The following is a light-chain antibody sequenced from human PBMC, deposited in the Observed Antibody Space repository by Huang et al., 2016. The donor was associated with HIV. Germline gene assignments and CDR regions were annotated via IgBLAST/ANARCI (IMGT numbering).Light chain of an antibody. V-gene: IGKV3-11*01. CDR3: QQRSNWPLLT. CDR1: QSVGTY. CDR2: DAS. Sequence: EIVLTQSPATLSLSPGERATLSCRASQSVGTYLAWYQQKPGQAPRLLIYDASNTATGIPARFSGIVSGTDFTLTISNLEPEDFAVYYCQQRSNWPLLTFGPGTKVGIK. J-gene: IGKJ3*01.